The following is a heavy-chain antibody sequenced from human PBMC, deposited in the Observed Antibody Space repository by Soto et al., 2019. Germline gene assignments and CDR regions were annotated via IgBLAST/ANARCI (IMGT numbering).Heavy chain of an antibody. Sequence: GASVKVSCKASGFTFTSSAVQWVRQARGQRLEWIGWIVVGSGNTNYAQKFQERVTITRDTSTSTVYMELSSLRSEDTAVYYCAGLGYSYGYYHDYWGQGTLVTVSS. V-gene: IGHV1-58*01. D-gene: IGHD5-18*01. CDR3: AGLGYSYGYYHDY. CDR1: GFTFTSSA. J-gene: IGHJ4*02. CDR2: IVVGSGNT.